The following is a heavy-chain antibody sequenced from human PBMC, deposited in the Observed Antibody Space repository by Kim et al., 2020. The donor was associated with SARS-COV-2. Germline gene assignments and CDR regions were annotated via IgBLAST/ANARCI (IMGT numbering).Heavy chain of an antibody. V-gene: IGHV3-48*03. CDR3: ARGEGLNGDWPHRWLEVYGMDV. CDR1: GFTFSSYE. Sequence: GGSLRLSCAASGFTFSSYEMNWVRQAPGKGLEWVSYISSSGSTIYYADSVKGRFTISRDNANNSLYLQMNSLRAEDTAVYYCARGEGLNGDWPHRWLEVYGMDVWGQGTTVTVSS. CDR2: ISSSGSTI. J-gene: IGHJ6*02. D-gene: IGHD4-17*01.